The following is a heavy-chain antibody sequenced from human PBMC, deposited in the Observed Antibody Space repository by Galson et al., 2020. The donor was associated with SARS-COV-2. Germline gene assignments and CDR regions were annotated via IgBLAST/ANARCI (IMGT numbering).Heavy chain of an antibody. Sequence: SVKVSCKASGGTFSSYAISWVRQAPGQGLEWTGRIIPILGIANYAQKFQGRVTITADKSTSTAYMELSSLRSEDTAVYYCARSLHIVGATMDFDYWGQGTLVTVSS. CDR2: IIPILGIA. D-gene: IGHD1-26*01. J-gene: IGHJ4*02. CDR1: GGTFSSYA. CDR3: ARSLHIVGATMDFDY. V-gene: IGHV1-69*04.